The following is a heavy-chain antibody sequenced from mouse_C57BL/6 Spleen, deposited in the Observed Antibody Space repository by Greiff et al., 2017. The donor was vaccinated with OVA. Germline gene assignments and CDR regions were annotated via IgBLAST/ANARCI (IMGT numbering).Heavy chain of an antibody. CDR2: IDPSDSYT. V-gene: IGHV1-69*01. Sequence: QVQLQQPGAELVMPGASVKLSCKASGYTFTSYWMHWVKQRPGQGLEWIGEIDPSDSYTNYNQKFKGKSTLTVDKSSSTAYMQLSSLTSEDSAVYYCARGGYYAANYAMDYWGQGTSVTVSS. J-gene: IGHJ4*01. CDR1: GYTFTSYW. D-gene: IGHD2-3*01. CDR3: ARGGYYAANYAMDY.